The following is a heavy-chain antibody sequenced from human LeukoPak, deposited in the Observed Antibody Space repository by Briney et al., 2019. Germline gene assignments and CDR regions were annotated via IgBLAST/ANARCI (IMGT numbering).Heavy chain of an antibody. D-gene: IGHD4-23*01. Sequence: PGGSLRLSCAASGFTLSSYSMNWVRQAPGKGLVWVSRIASDGSSTTYADSAKGRFSISRDNAKNTLYLQMNSLRVEDTAVYYCARGRPHGNDYWGQGTLVTVSS. CDR3: ARGRPHGNDY. J-gene: IGHJ4*02. V-gene: IGHV3-74*01. CDR1: GFTLSSYS. CDR2: IASDGSST.